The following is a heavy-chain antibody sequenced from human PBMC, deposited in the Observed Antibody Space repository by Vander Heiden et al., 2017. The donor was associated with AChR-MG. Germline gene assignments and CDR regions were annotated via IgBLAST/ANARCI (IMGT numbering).Heavy chain of an antibody. CDR2: IYSGGST. Sequence: EVQLVETGGGLIQPGGSLRLSCAASGFTVSSNYMSWVRQAPGKGLEWVSVIYSGGSTYYADSVKGRFTISRDNSKNTLYLQMNSLRAEDTAVYYCARVVLTEDYGDYDKVDYWGQGTLVTVSS. CDR1: GFTVSSNY. J-gene: IGHJ4*02. CDR3: ARVVLTEDYGDYDKVDY. V-gene: IGHV3-53*02. D-gene: IGHD4-17*01.